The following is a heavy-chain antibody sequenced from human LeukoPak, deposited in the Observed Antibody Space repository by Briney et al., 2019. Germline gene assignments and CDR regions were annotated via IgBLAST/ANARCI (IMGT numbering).Heavy chain of an antibody. D-gene: IGHD4-17*01. CDR3: ARTYGDSETALDYYYYGMDV. J-gene: IGHJ6*02. Sequence: ASVTVSCKASGYTFTSYAMHWVRQAPGQRLEWMGWINAGNGNTKYSQKFQGRVTITRDTSASTAYMELSSLRSEDTAVYYCARTYGDSETALDYYYYGMDVWGQGTTVTVSS. CDR1: GYTFTSYA. CDR2: INAGNGNT. V-gene: IGHV1-3*01.